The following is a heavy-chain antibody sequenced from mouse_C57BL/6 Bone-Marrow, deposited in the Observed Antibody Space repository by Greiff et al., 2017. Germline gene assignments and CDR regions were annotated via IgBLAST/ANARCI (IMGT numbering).Heavy chain of an antibody. Sequence: QVQLQQSGAELVKPGASVKLSCKASGYSFTSYWMQWVKQRPGQGLEWIGEIDPYDSTTNYNQTITGQATLHDNPSSSTAYMQLSSLTSEDSAVYYCATEGGLRRAWFAVWGPGTLVTVSS. CDR2: IDPYDSTT. V-gene: IGHV1-50*01. D-gene: IGHD2-4*01. CDR1: GYSFTSYW. J-gene: IGHJ3*01. CDR3: ATEGGLRRAWFAV.